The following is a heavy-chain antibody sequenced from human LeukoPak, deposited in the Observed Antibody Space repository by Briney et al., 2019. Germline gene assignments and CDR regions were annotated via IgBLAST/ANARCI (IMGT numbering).Heavy chain of an antibody. CDR1: GYTFTSYG. J-gene: IGHJ5*02. V-gene: IGHV1-18*01. CDR2: ISAYNGNT. CDR3: ARDYGDYVRAYWFDP. Sequence: ASVKVSCKASGYTFTSYGISWVRQAPGQGLEWMGWISAYNGNTNYAQKLQGRVTMTTDTSTSTAYMELRSLRSDDTAVYYCARDYGDYVRAYWFDPWGQGTLVTVSS. D-gene: IGHD4-17*01.